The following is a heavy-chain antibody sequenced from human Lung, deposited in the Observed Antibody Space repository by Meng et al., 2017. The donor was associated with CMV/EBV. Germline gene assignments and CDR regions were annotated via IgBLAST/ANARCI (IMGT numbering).Heavy chain of an antibody. CDR1: WDSVPSKRAD. D-gene: IGHD6-19*01. CDR3: ARSGSSGWIDY. CDR2: TYYRSKWYT. Sequence: QVQLQPVGPGLVKASHNLSLSGASSWDSVPSKRADLNRLRQSPSSGLEWLGKTYYRSKWYTGYAVSVKSRITINPETSKNQFSLQLNSVTPEDTAMYYCARSGSSGWIDYWGQGTLVTVSS. J-gene: IGHJ4*02. V-gene: IGHV6-1*01.